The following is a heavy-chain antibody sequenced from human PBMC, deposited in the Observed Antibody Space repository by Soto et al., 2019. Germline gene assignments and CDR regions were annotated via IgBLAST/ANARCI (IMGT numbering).Heavy chain of an antibody. V-gene: IGHV3-30-3*01. CDR3: ARALSSGWYLDYYYYYGMDV. Sequence: PGGSLRLSCAASGFTFSSYAMHWVRQAPGKGLEWVAVISYDGSNKYYADSVKGRFTISRDNSKNTLYLQMNSLRAEDTAVYYCARALSSGWYLDYYYYYGMDVWGQGTTVTVS. D-gene: IGHD6-19*01. J-gene: IGHJ6*02. CDR2: ISYDGSNK. CDR1: GFTFSSYA.